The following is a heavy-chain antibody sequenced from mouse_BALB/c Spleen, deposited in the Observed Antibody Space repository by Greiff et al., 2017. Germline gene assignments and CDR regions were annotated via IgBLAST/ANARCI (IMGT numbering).Heavy chain of an antibody. Sequence: EVMLVESGGDLVKPGGSLKLSCAASGFTFSSYGMSWVRQTPDKRLEWVATISSGGSYTYYPDSVKGRFTISRDNAKNTLYLKMSSLKSEDAAMYYCARQGYGSGYDFDVWGAGTTVTVSS. J-gene: IGHJ1*01. CDR2: ISSGGSYT. V-gene: IGHV5-6*01. D-gene: IGHD1-1*01. CDR1: GFTFSSYG. CDR3: ARQGYGSGYDFDV.